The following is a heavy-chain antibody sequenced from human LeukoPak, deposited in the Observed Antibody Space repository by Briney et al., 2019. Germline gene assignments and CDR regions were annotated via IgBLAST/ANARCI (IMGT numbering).Heavy chain of an antibody. CDR1: GDSISSSHW. D-gene: IGHD1-26*01. V-gene: IGHV4-4*02. J-gene: IGHJ4*02. CDR2: IYHSGNT. CDR3: AREEMPGKFDY. Sequence: NPSETLFLTCAVSGDSISSSHWWSWVRQSPGKGLEWIGEIYHSGNTNYNPSLKSRAAISLDKSSNQFSLRLTSVTAADTAMYFCAREEMPGKFDYWGQGTLVTVSS.